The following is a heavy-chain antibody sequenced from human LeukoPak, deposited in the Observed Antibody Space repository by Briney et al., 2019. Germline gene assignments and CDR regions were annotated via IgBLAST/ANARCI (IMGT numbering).Heavy chain of an antibody. V-gene: IGHV3-23*01. Sequence: GGCLRLSCEASGFTFSRFAMSWVRQAPGKRLEWVSSISGSDRTTYYADYVKGRFTISRDNSKNILYLQMNSLRADDTALYYCAKDGNYLDSSGYLIPFDYWGLGTLVTVSS. D-gene: IGHD3-22*01. CDR2: ISGSDRTT. CDR1: GFTFSRFA. CDR3: AKDGNYLDSSGYLIPFDY. J-gene: IGHJ4*02.